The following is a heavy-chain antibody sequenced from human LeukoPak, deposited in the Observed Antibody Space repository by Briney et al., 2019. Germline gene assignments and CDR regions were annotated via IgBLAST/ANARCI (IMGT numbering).Heavy chain of an antibody. CDR2: IDPYSGGT. V-gene: IGHV1-2*02. J-gene: IGHJ5*02. D-gene: IGHD6-19*01. CDR1: GYTFRGNY. CDR3: ARDVVAVDSNWFDP. Sequence: ASVKVSCKASGYTFRGNYIHWLRQAPGQGLEWIGWIDPYSGGTHFAEKFQGRVTLTRDTSTTTLYMELTNLKSDDTSIYFCARDVVAVDSNWFDPWGQGTLVTVSS.